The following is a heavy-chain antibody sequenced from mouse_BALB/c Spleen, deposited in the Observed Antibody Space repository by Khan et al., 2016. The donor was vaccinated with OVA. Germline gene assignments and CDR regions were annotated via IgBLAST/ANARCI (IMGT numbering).Heavy chain of an antibody. CDR2: INPTSGYT. V-gene: IGHV1-7*01. Sequence: QVQLQQSGAERAKPGASVKMSCKASGYTFTTYCMHWVKQRPGQGLEWIGYINPTSGYTDYHEKFKDRATLSADKSSSTAYMQLSSLTSEDYEVDDCKRDRIDDWGQGTTLTVSS. CDR3: KRDRIDD. CDR1: GYTFTTYC. J-gene: IGHJ2*01.